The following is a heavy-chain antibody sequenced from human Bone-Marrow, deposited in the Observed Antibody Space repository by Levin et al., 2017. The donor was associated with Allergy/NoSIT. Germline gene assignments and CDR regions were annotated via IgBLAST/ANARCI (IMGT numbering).Heavy chain of an antibody. CDR3: ARGQLGNLYYYYDH. Sequence: PGGSLRLSCVASGFTFSRYSMNWVRQAPGKGLEWVSSISSSSGHISYAESVKGRFTISRDNAKNSLFLQINGLRAEDTAVFYCARGQLGNLYYYYDHWGQGTLVTVSS. V-gene: IGHV3-21*01. D-gene: IGHD2-8*01. CDR2: ISSSSGHI. CDR1: GFTFSRYS. J-gene: IGHJ4*02.